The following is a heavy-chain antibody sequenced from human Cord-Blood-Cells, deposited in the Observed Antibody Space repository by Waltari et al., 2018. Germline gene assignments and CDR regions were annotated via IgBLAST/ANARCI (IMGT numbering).Heavy chain of an antibody. V-gene: IGHV3-53*01. Sequence: EVQRVESGGGLIQPGGSLRLFCAASGSTVSSTYMSGVRPAPGKGLEWVSVIYSGGSTYYADSVKGRFTISRDNSKNTLYLQMNSLRAEDTAVYYCARAGSYYAFDIWGQGTMVTVSS. CDR1: GSTVSSTY. D-gene: IGHD1-26*01. CDR2: IYSGGST. J-gene: IGHJ3*02. CDR3: ARAGSYYAFDI.